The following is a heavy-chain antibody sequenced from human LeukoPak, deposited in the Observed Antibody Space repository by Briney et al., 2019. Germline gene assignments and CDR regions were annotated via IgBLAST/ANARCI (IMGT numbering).Heavy chain of an antibody. J-gene: IGHJ3*02. V-gene: IGHV5-51*01. Sequence: GESLKISCKGSGYIFSTYWIGWVRQMPGRGLEWMGIIYPDDSDTRYNPSFQGQVTISADKSISSAFLQWSSLKASDTAMYYCARHPNYGGLVVFDIWGQGTMVTVSS. CDR2: IYPDDSDT. CDR3: ARHPNYGGLVVFDI. D-gene: IGHD4-23*01. CDR1: GYIFSTYW.